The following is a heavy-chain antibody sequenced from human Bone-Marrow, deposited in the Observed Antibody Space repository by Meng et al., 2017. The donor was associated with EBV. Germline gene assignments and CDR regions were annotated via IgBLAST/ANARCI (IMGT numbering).Heavy chain of an antibody. D-gene: IGHD3-10*01. J-gene: IGHJ4*02. Sequence: QGQLVQLGAGVKKPGSSGKVSCKTSGGTFSSDAISWVRQAPGQGLEWMGGLIPMLGAPNYAQKFQDRVTIIADKSMSIHYMELSSLRSDDTAVYYCASESGRGYTPDYWGRGTLVTVSS. CDR1: GGTFSSDA. V-gene: IGHV1-69*06. CDR2: LIPMLGAP. CDR3: ASESGRGYTPDY.